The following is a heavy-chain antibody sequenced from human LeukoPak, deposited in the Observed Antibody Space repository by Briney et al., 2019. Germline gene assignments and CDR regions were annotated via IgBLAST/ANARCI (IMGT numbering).Heavy chain of an antibody. CDR3: ARHLSGGGFDY. CDR2: MSYDGSNK. CDR1: GFTFGSYT. V-gene: IGHV3-30-3*01. Sequence: GGSLRVSCAASGFTFGSYTMHWVRQAPGKGLEWVALMSYDGSNKYYADSVKGRFTISRDNFRNTLYLQMNSLRTEDTAVYYCARHLSGGGFDYWGQGTLVTVSS. J-gene: IGHJ4*02.